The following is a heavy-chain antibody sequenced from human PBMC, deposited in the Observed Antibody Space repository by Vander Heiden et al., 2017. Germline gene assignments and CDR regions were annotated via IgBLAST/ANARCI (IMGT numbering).Heavy chain of an antibody. D-gene: IGHD1-26*01. J-gene: IGHJ4*02. CDR3: ARSWGSYSYYFDY. CDR2: ISPSGSTI. V-gene: IGHV3-11*01. Sequence: QVQVVESGGGLVKPGGSLRLSCAASGFTFSDFSMSWIRQAPGKGLEWVSYISPSGSTIFYADSVKGRFTISRDNAKNSLYLQMNSLRADDTAVYYCARSWGSYSYYFDYWGQGTLVPVSS. CDR1: GFTFSDFS.